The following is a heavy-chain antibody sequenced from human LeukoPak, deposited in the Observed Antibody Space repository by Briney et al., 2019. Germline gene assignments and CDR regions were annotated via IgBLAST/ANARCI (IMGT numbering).Heavy chain of an antibody. V-gene: IGHV4-34*01. J-gene: IGHJ4*02. CDR2: INHSGST. CDR1: GGSFSGYY. Sequence: SETLSLTCAVYGGSFSGYYRSWIRQPPGKGLEWIGEINHSGSTNYNPSLKSRVTISVDTSKNQFSLKLSSVTAADTAVYYCARGLRGRLDYWGQGTLVTVSS. CDR3: ARGLRGRLDY.